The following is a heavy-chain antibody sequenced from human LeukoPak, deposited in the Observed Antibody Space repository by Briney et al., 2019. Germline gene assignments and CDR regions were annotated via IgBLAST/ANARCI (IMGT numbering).Heavy chain of an antibody. V-gene: IGHV3-23*01. CDR2: ISGGGGST. J-gene: IGHJ4*02. CDR1: GFTFTSYS. CDR3: AKGAVRGFDY. Sequence: GGSLRLSCAASGFTFTSYSMNWVRQAPGKGLEWVSTISGGGGSTYYADSVKGRFTISRDNSKNTLYLQMNSLRAEDTAVYYCAKGAVRGFDYWGQGTLVTVSS. D-gene: IGHD2/OR15-2a*01.